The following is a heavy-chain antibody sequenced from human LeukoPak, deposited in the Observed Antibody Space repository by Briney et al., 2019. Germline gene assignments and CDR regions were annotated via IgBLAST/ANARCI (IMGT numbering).Heavy chain of an antibody. J-gene: IGHJ6*03. D-gene: IGHD6-13*01. CDR1: GGSISSGSYY. CDR3: ARGQSYSSRIRLRYYYYYMDV. V-gene: IGHV4-39*07. CDR2: INHSGGT. Sequence: PSETLSLTCTVSGGSISSGSYYWSWIRQPPGKGLEWSGEINHSGGTNYNPSLKSRVTISVDTYKNQFSLKLSSVTAADTAVYYCARGQSYSSRIRLRYYYYYMDVWGKGTTVTVSS.